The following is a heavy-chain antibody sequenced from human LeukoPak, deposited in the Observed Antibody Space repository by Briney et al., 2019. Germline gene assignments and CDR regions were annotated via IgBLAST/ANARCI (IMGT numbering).Heavy chain of an antibody. CDR3: ARGRPIAVAGKDYYYYMDV. CDR2: ISAYNGNT. D-gene: IGHD6-19*01. V-gene: IGHV1-18*01. CDR1: GYTFTSYG. Sequence: ASVKVSCKASGYTFTSYGISWVRQAPGQGLEWMGWISAYNGNTNYAQELQGRVTMTTDTSTSTAYMELRSLRSDDTTVYYCARGRPIAVAGKDYYYYMDVWGKGTTVTVSS. J-gene: IGHJ6*03.